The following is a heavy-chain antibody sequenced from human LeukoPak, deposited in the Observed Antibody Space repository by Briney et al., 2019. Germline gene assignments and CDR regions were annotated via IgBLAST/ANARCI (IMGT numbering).Heavy chain of an antibody. CDR3: ATGTTVTTWGAFDI. Sequence: ASVKVSCKVSGYTPTELSMHWVRQAPGKGLEWMGGFDPEDGETIYAQKFQGRVTMTEDTSTDTAYMELSSLRSEDTAVYYCATGTTVTTWGAFDIWGQGTMVTASS. J-gene: IGHJ3*02. CDR2: FDPEDGET. V-gene: IGHV1-24*01. D-gene: IGHD4-17*01. CDR1: GYTPTELS.